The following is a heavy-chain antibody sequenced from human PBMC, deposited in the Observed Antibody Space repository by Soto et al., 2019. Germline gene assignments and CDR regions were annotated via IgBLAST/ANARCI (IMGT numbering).Heavy chain of an antibody. CDR2: IIPILGIA. CDR1: GGTFSSYT. CDR3: ARGYGDYVPDAFDI. J-gene: IGHJ3*02. D-gene: IGHD4-17*01. V-gene: IGHV1-69*02. Sequence: SVKVSCKASGGTFSSYTISWVRQAPGQGLEWMGRIIPILGIANYAQKFQGRVTITADKSTSTAYMELSSLRSEDTAVYYCARGYGDYVPDAFDIWGQGTMVTVSS.